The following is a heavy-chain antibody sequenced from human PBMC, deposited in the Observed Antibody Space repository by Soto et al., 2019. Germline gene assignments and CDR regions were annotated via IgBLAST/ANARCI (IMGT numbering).Heavy chain of an antibody. J-gene: IGHJ4*02. CDR2: IWYDGSNK. CDR1: GFTFSSHG. V-gene: IGHV3-33*01. CDR3: ARDLGDSYGIDY. D-gene: IGHD5-18*01. Sequence: LSCAASGFTFSSHGMHWVRQAPGKGLEWVALIWYDGSNKFYADSVKGRFTISRDNSKNTLYLQMNSLRAEDTAVYYCARDLGDSYGIDYWGQGTLVTVSS.